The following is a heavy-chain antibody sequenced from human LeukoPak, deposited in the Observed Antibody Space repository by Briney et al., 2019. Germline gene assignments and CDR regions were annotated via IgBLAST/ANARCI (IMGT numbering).Heavy chain of an antibody. Sequence: GASVKVSCKASGYTFTSYYMHWVRQAPGQGLEWMGIINPSGGSTSYAQKFQGRVTMTRDTSTSTVYMELSSLRSEDTAVYYCARDLLHDYARHYYFDYWGQGTLVTVSS. D-gene: IGHD4-17*01. V-gene: IGHV1-46*01. CDR2: INPSGGST. CDR1: GYTFTSYY. CDR3: ARDLLHDYARHYYFDY. J-gene: IGHJ4*02.